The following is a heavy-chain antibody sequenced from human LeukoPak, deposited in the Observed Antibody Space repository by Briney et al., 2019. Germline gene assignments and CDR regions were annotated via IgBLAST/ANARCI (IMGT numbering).Heavy chain of an antibody. CDR3: ARSGRGGAFDI. Sequence: SGGSLRLSCAASGFTFSNYWMHWVRQAPGKGLVWVSRINSDGSSTNYADSVKGRFTISRDNAENTLYLQMNSLRGEDTAVYYCARSGRGGAFDIWGQGTMVTVSS. CDR2: INSDGSST. CDR1: GFTFSNYW. J-gene: IGHJ3*02. D-gene: IGHD1-26*01. V-gene: IGHV3-74*01.